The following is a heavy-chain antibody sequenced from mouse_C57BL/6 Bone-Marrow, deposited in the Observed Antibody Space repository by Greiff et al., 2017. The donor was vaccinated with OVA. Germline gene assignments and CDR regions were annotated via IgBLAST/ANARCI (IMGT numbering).Heavy chain of an antibody. CDR1: GFTFSDYY. CDR2: INYDGSST. CDR3: ARDRLRYWYFDV. Sequence: EVMLVESEGGLVQPGSSMKLSCTASGFTFSDYYMAWVRQVPEKGLEWVANINYDGSSTYYLDSLKSRFIISRDNAKNILYLQMSSLKSEDTATDYCARDRLRYWYFDVWGTGTTVTVSS. J-gene: IGHJ1*03. V-gene: IGHV5-16*01. D-gene: IGHD1-1*01.